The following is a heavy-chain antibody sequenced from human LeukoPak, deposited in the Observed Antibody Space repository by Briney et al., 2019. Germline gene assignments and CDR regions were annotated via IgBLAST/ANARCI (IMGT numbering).Heavy chain of an antibody. CDR2: ISGSGGST. CDR3: AKDQSTYSGYDYWNWFDP. CDR1: GFTFSSYA. J-gene: IGHJ5*02. Sequence: PGGSLRLSCAASGFTFSSYAMSWVRQAPGKGLEWVSAISGSGGSTYYADSVKGRFTIPRDNSKNTLYLQMNSLRAEDTAVYYCAKDQSTYSGYDYWNWFDPWGQGTLVTVSS. V-gene: IGHV3-23*01. D-gene: IGHD5-12*01.